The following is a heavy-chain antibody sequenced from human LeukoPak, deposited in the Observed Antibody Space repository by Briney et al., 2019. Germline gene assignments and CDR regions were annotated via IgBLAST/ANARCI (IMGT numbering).Heavy chain of an antibody. Sequence: SETLSLTCTVSGGSISSGGYYWSWIRQHPGKGLEWIGYIYYSGSTYYNPSLKSRVTISVDTSKNQFSLKLSSVTAADTAVYYCERGTPDFWSGYYKGEFDYWGQGTLVTVSP. J-gene: IGHJ4*02. D-gene: IGHD3-3*01. CDR3: ERGTPDFWSGYYKGEFDY. CDR2: IYYSGST. CDR1: GGSISSGGYY. V-gene: IGHV4-31*03.